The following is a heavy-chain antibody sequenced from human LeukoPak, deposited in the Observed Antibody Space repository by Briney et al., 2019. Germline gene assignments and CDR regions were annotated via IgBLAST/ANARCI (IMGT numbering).Heavy chain of an antibody. J-gene: IGHJ6*03. CDR3: ARAFSGYSSSWYNLGYYYYYYMDV. CDR2: IKQDGSEK. V-gene: IGHV3-7*01. CDR1: GFTFSSYW. D-gene: IGHD6-13*01. Sequence: GGSLRLSCAASGFTFSSYWMSWVRQAPGKGLEWVANIKQDGSEKYYVDSVKGRLTISRDNAKNSLYLQMNSLRAEDTAVYYCARAFSGYSSSWYNLGYYYYYYMDVWGKGTTVTVSS.